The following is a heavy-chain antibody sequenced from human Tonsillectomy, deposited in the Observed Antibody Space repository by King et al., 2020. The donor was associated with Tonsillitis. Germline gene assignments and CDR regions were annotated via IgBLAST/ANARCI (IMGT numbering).Heavy chain of an antibody. D-gene: IGHD1/OR15-1a*01. Sequence: VQLVESGAEVQKPGASVKVSCKASGYAFTNYGISWVRQAPGQGLEWMGWISTYNGNTNYAQKLQGRVTRATDTSTSTAYMELRSLRSDDTAVYYCARNWNTHWYFDLWGRGTLVTVSS. CDR2: ISTYNGNT. CDR1: GYAFTNYG. CDR3: ARNWNTHWYFDL. V-gene: IGHV1-18*01. J-gene: IGHJ2*01.